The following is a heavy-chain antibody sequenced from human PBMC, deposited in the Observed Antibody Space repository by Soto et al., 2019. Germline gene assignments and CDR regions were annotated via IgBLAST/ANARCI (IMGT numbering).Heavy chain of an antibody. Sequence: SETLSLTCTVSGGSISSYYWSWIRQPPGKGLEWIGYIYYSGSTNYNPSLKSRVTISVDTSKNQFSLKLSSVTAADTAVYYCARVSGSSSWPNWFDPWGQGTLVTVSS. CDR3: ARVSGSSSWPNWFDP. CDR2: IYYSGST. J-gene: IGHJ5*02. CDR1: GGSISSYY. D-gene: IGHD6-13*01. V-gene: IGHV4-59*01.